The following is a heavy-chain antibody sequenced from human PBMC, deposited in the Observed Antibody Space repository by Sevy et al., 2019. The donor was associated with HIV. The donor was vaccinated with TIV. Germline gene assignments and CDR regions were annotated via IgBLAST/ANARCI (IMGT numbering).Heavy chain of an antibody. V-gene: IGHV1-24*01. CDR2: FDPEDDEK. J-gene: IGHJ4*02. CDR1: GYTLTELS. CDR3: ATTKDYYDTSGYPFDS. Sequence: ASVKVSCKVSGYTLTELSMHWVRQAPGKGREWMGTFDPEDDEKIYAQKFQGRVTMTEDTSTDTAYMELSRLRSEDTAVYYCATTKDYYDTSGYPFDSWGQGTLVTVSS. D-gene: IGHD3-22*01.